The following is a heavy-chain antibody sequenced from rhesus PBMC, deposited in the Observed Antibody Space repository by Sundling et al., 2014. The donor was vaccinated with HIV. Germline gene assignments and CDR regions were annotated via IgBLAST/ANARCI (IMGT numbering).Heavy chain of an antibody. CDR2: INGNSGST. CDR1: LPPSVVTG. J-gene: IGHJ6*01. D-gene: IGHD3-3*01. CDR3: AIQYKYGLDS. V-gene: IGHV4-80*01. Sequence: QVQLQESGPGLGEAFGDPCPSPALSLLPPSVVTGGAGSASPQGRDWSGLGRINGNSGSTNYNPSLKSRVSISRDTSKNQFSLKLRSVTAADTAVYYCAIQYKYGLDSWGQGSSSPSPQ.